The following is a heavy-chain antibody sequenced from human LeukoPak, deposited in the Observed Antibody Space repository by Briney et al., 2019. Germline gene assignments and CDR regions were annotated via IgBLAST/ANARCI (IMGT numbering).Heavy chain of an antibody. V-gene: IGHV3-53*01. J-gene: IGHJ4*02. Sequence: GGSLRLSCAASGFTFSSNYMSWVRQAPGKGLEWVSVIYSVGSTYYADSVKGRFTLSRDYPKNTLYLQMNSLRAEDTAVYFCAKYSGSYYYPPNWDSWGQGTLVTVSS. CDR3: AKYSGSYYYPPNWDS. D-gene: IGHD1-26*01. CDR2: IYSVGST. CDR1: GFTFSSNY.